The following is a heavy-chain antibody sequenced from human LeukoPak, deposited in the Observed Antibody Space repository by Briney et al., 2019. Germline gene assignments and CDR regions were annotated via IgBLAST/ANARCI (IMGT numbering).Heavy chain of an antibody. CDR1: GFTFSSYG. D-gene: IGHD3-16*01. Sequence: PGGSLRLSCAAPGFTFSSYGMHWVRQAPGEGLEWVAFIRHDESKTFYADSVKGRFTISRDNSKSTLYLQMSSLRAEDTALYYCAKSVIPNAYQGTYYMDVWGKGTTVAVSS. CDR2: IRHDESKT. CDR3: AKSVIPNAYQGTYYMDV. V-gene: IGHV3-30*02. J-gene: IGHJ6*03.